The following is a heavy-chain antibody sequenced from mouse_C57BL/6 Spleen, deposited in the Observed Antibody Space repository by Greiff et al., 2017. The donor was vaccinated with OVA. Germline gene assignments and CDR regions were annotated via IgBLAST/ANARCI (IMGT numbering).Heavy chain of an antibody. D-gene: IGHD1-1*01. CDR3: TQKDYGSSFDY. Sequence: QVQLQQSGAELVRPGASVTLSCKASGYTFTDYEMHWVKQTPVHGLEWIGAIDPETGGTAYNQKFKGKAILTADKSSSTAYMELRSLTSEDSAVYYCTQKDYGSSFDYWGQGTTLTVSS. V-gene: IGHV1-15*01. J-gene: IGHJ2*01. CDR2: IDPETGGT. CDR1: GYTFTDYE.